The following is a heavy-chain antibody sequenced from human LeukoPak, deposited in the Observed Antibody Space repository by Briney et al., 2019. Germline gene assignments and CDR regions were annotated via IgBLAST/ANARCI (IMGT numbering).Heavy chain of an antibody. CDR3: GASRQYVGAFDI. Sequence: GGSLRLSCAASGLTFSSYELYWVRQAPGKGLEWISYISSSSTIIKYADSVRGRFTISRDDARESLYLQMSSLRADDTAIYYCGASRQYVGAFDIWGQGTLVTVSS. CDR1: GLTFSSYE. D-gene: IGHD3-16*01. CDR2: ISSSSTII. V-gene: IGHV3-48*03. J-gene: IGHJ3*02.